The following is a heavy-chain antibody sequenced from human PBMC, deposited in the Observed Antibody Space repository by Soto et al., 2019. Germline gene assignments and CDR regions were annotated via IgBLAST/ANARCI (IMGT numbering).Heavy chain of an antibody. CDR1: VFTFISYA. CDR3: AKDLRGYDYGDYGTTFDY. J-gene: IGHJ4*02. V-gene: IGHV3-23*01. Sequence: GWSLRLSCASSVFTFISYAMNWVRQAPGKGLEWVSGFSGAGDTTYYADSVKGRFTISRDISKNTLYLQMNSLRAEDTAVYYCAKDLRGYDYGDYGTTFDYWGQGTLVTVSS. CDR2: FSGAGDTT. D-gene: IGHD4-17*01.